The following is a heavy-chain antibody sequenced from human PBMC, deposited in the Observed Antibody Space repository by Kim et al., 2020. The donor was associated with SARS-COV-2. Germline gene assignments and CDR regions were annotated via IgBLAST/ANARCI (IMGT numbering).Heavy chain of an antibody. Sequence: YAVSVKSRITINPDTSKNQFSLQLNSVTPEDTAVYYCARDRDTATGSYGYWGQGTLVTVSS. CDR3: ARDRDTATGSYGY. J-gene: IGHJ4*02. D-gene: IGHD5-18*01. V-gene: IGHV6-1*01.